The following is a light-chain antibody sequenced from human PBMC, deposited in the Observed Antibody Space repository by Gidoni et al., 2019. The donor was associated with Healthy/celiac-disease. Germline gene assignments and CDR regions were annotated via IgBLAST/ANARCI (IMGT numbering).Light chain of an antibody. V-gene: IGKV1-27*01. CDR1: QGISNY. Sequence: DIQMTQSPSSLSASVGDSVTITCRASQGISNYLAWYQQKPGKVPKLLIYAASNLQSGVPSRFSGSGSGTDFTLAIGSLQPEDVATYYCQKYNSAPHPFGPGTKVDIK. CDR2: AAS. CDR3: QKYNSAPHP. J-gene: IGKJ3*01.